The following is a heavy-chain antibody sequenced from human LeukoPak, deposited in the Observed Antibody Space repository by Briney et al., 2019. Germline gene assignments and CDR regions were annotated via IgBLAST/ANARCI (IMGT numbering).Heavy chain of an antibody. CDR1: GFIFDDYA. Sequence: GTSLRLSCAASGFIFDDYAVHWVRQAPGKGLEWVSGISWNSGSMEYADSVKGRFTISRDNAKNSLYLQMDRLRVEDTAVYYWARGGSSVSFWGQGTLVTVSS. CDR2: ISWNSGSM. V-gene: IGHV3-9*01. J-gene: IGHJ4*02. CDR3: ARGGSSVSF. D-gene: IGHD6-19*01.